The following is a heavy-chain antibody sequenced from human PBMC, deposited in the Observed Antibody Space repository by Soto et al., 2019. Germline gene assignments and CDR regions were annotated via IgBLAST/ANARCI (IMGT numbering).Heavy chain of an antibody. CDR2: ISAYNGNT. CDR3: ARGLVVTAILWSVDDAFDI. J-gene: IGHJ3*02. V-gene: IGHV1-18*01. Sequence: QVQLVQSGAEVKKPGASVKVSCKASGYTFTSYGISWVRQAPGQGLEWMGWISAYNGNTNYAQKLQGRVTMTTDTSTRTAYMELRSLRSDDTAVYYCARGLVVTAILWSVDDAFDIWGQGTMVTVSS. D-gene: IGHD2-21*02. CDR1: GYTFTSYG.